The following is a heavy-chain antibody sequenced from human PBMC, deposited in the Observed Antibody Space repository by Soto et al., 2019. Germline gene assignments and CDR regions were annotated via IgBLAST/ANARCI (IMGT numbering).Heavy chain of an antibody. CDR3: ARDCVVGGPTINYYYGMDV. J-gene: IGHJ6*02. V-gene: IGHV3-66*01. D-gene: IGHD1-26*01. CDR2: IYSAGNT. Sequence: EVQLVESGGDLVQPGGSLRLSCAASGFTVSSNYMSWVRQAPGKGLEWISIIYSAGNTYYADSVKGRFTISRDNSKNTLYLQMNIVGAEDTAVYYCARDCVVGGPTINYYYGMDVWGQGNTVTGSS. CDR1: GFTVSSNY.